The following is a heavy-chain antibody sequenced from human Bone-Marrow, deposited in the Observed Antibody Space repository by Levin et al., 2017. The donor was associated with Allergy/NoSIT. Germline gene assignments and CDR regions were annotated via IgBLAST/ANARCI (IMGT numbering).Heavy chain of an antibody. J-gene: IGHJ4*02. Sequence: GGSLRLSCAASEFTFSRYGMTWVRQAPGKGLEWVSGISPSGGSTYYVDSVKGRFTISRDNSKNTLYLQMNRLRAEDTAVYYCAKDGNYDDVEPYYFDNWGQGTLVTVSS. D-gene: IGHD4-17*01. CDR2: ISPSGGST. V-gene: IGHV3-23*01. CDR3: AKDGNYDDVEPYYFDN. CDR1: EFTFSRYG.